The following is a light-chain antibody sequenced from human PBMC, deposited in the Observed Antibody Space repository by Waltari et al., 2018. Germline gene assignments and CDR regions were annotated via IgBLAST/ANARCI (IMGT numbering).Light chain of an antibody. CDR1: SSNLRAGYP. CDR2: DDK. CDR3: QSFDRGLSEYV. V-gene: IGLV1-40*01. J-gene: IGLJ2*01. Sequence: QSVLTQPPSLSGAPGQRVTISCRGRSSNLRAGYPGHWYQQFPGTAPKLIIHDDKDRPSGVPDRFSGSTSGTSATLAITDLQAEDEASYYCQSFDRGLSEYVFGGGTQVTVL.